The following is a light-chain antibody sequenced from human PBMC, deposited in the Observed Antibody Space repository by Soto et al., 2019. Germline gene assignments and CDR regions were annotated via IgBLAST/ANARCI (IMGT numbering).Light chain of an antibody. CDR2: YDS. V-gene: IGLV3-21*04. CDR3: QVWDSSSDHVV. CDR1: NIGSKS. J-gene: IGLJ2*01. Sequence: VLTQPPSVSVAPGKAATITCGGTNIGSKSVHWYQQKPGQAPVLVIYYDSDRPSGIPERFSGSNSGNTATLTISRVEAGDEADYYCQVWDSSSDHVVFGGGTKVTVL.